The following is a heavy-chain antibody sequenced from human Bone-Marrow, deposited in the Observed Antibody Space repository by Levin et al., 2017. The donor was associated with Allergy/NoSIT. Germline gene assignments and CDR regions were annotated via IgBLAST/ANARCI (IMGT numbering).Heavy chain of an antibody. V-gene: IGHV5-51*01. CDR3: ARKEAGYGSETIGY. D-gene: IGHD3-10*01. J-gene: IGHJ4*02. Sequence: KPGESLKISCKASGYLFTDFWIGWVRQLPGKGLEWMGIIYPGDSDARYRPSFQGQVSISVDKSINTVYLQWISLKASDTATYFCARKEAGYGSETIGYWGQGTRVTVSS. CDR2: IYPGDSDA. CDR1: GYLFTDFW.